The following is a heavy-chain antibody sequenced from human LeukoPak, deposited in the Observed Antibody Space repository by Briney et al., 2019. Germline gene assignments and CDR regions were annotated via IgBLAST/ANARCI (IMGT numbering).Heavy chain of an antibody. CDR3: ARDLAYSRLDY. CDR2: ISGSGGST. J-gene: IGHJ4*02. D-gene: IGHD5-18*01. CDR1: GFSFSSYA. V-gene: IGHV3-23*01. Sequence: GGSLRLTCAASGFSFSSYAMSWVRQAPGTGLEWVSAISGSGGSTYYADSVKGRFTITRDNAENSLYLQMNSLRVEDTAFYYCARDLAYSRLDYWGQGMLVTVSS.